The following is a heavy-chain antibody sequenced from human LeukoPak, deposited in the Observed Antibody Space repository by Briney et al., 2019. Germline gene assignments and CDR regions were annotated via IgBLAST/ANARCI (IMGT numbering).Heavy chain of an antibody. Sequence: ASVKVSCKASGYAFTGYYMHWVRQAPGQGLEWMGWINPNSGGTNYAQKFQGRVTMTRDTSISTAYMELSRLRSDDTAVYYCAHGELSTYYMDVWGKGTTVTISS. V-gene: IGHV1-2*02. CDR1: GYAFTGYY. CDR2: INPNSGGT. CDR3: AHGELSTYYMDV. J-gene: IGHJ6*03. D-gene: IGHD3-10*01.